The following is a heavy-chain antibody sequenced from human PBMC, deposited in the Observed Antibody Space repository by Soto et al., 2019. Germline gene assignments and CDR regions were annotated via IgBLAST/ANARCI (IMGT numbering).Heavy chain of an antibody. CDR2: ISVNSANT. V-gene: IGHV1-18*04. J-gene: IGHJ4*02. Sequence: SATVSCKASAYTFKNYGMSWVRQAPGQGLEWMLGISVNSANTNYAQKLQGRVTMTTDTSTSTAYMELRSRRSDDTAVYYCARPWRVVRAAKLDYWCERRLETDSS. CDR1: AYTFKNYG. D-gene: IGHD2-15*01. CDR3: ARPWRVVRAAKLDY.